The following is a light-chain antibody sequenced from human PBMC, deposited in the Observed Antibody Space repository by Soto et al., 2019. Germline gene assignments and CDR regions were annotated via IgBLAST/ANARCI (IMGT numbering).Light chain of an antibody. CDR1: QSITTW. Sequence: DILMTQSPSTLSASVGDRVTITCRASQSITTWLAWYQQKPGTAVKVLIYDASTLGSGVPSRFSGSGSGTEFTLTISSLQPEDFATYLCQQYHSYPLTFGQGTKVEVK. CDR3: QQYHSYPLT. J-gene: IGKJ1*01. V-gene: IGKV1-5*01. CDR2: DAS.